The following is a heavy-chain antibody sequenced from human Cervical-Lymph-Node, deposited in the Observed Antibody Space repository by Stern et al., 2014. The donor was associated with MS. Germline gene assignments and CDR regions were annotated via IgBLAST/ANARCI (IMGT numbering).Heavy chain of an antibody. Sequence: EVQLEESGAEVRKPGESLRISCEVSGYRFTNNWIGWVRQVPGKGLEWMGIIYPGDSETRYSPSFQGQVTILVDKSNSITYLQWSSVKASDTAIYYCARRGHGYMGIDYWGQGTLVTVSS. V-gene: IGHV5-51*03. CDR1: GYRFTNNW. D-gene: IGHD1-1*01. J-gene: IGHJ4*02. CDR3: ARRGHGYMGIDY. CDR2: IYPGDSET.